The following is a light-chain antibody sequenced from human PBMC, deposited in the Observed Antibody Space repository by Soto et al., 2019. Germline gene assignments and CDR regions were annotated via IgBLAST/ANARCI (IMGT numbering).Light chain of an antibody. Sequence: DIQMTQSPSTLSGSVGDRVTITCRASPTISSWLAWYQQKPGKAPKLLIYKASTLKSGVPSSFSGSGSGTEFTLTIRSRQPDDFATYYCQHYNSYSEAFGQGTKVEL. J-gene: IGKJ1*01. CDR1: PTISSW. V-gene: IGKV1-5*03. CDR2: KAS. CDR3: QHYNSYSEA.